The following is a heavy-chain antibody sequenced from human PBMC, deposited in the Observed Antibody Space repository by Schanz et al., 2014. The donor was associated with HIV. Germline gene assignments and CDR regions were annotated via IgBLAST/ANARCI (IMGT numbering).Heavy chain of an antibody. Sequence: VQLLESGGGLEQPGRSLRLSCAASGFTFDSYGMHWVRQAPGKGLEWAAVISYDGTNKAYADSVKGRFTISRDNSKNTLYLQMNSLRAEDTAVYYCARDRMVYAQAPLYYFDYWGQGTLVTVSS. J-gene: IGHJ4*02. V-gene: IGHV3-30*03. CDR3: ARDRMVYAQAPLYYFDY. D-gene: IGHD2-8*01. CDR2: ISYDGTNK. CDR1: GFTFDSYG.